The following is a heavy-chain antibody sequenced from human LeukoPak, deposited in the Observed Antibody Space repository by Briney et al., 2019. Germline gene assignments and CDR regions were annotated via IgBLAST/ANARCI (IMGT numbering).Heavy chain of an antibody. Sequence: GGSLRLSCAGSGFTFSNYSINWVRQAPGKGLEWVSSIGPSSHYIYYADSVRGRFTISRDNARNSLYLQMNSLRDEDTAVYYCARDRHTAMVYYYYYMDVWGTGTTVTVSS. CDR2: IGPSSHYI. D-gene: IGHD5-18*01. CDR1: GFTFSNYS. V-gene: IGHV3-21*04. CDR3: ARDRHTAMVYYYYYMDV. J-gene: IGHJ6*03.